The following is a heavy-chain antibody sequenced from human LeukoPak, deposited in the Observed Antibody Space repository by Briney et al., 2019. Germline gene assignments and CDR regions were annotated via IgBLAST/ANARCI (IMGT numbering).Heavy chain of an antibody. D-gene: IGHD3-16*02. V-gene: IGHV3-30*04. CDR3: ARGVIHQFYYLYYLDV. CDR2: ISYDGINK. Sequence: GRSLRLSCAVSGFTFSSYAMHWFRQAPGKGLEWVAVISYDGINKYHADSVKGRFTISRDNSKNTLYLQMNSLRAEDTALFYCARGVIHQFYYLYYLDVSGKGGTVTAS. CDR1: GFTFSSYA. J-gene: IGHJ6*03.